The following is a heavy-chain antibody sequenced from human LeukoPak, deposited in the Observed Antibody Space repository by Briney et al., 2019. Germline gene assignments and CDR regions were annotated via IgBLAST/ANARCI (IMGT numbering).Heavy chain of an antibody. CDR3: ASGGPVTPLDY. CDR1: GFTVSSNY. Sequence: GGSLRLSCAASGFTVSSNYVSWVRQAPGKGLEWVSVIYSGGSTYYADSVKGRFTISRDNSKNTLYLQMNSLRAEDTAVYYCASGGPVTPLDYWGQGTLVTVSS. CDR2: IYSGGST. V-gene: IGHV3-66*02. D-gene: IGHD4-23*01. J-gene: IGHJ4*02.